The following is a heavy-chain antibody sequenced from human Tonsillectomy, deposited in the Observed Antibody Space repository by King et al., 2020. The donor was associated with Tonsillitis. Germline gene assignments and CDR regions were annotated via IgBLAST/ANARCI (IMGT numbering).Heavy chain of an antibody. Sequence: QLQESGPGLVKPSETLSLTCTVSGGSISSYYWSWIRQPPGKGLEWIGYIYYSGSTNYNPSLKSRVTISVDTSKNQFSLKLSSVTAADTAVYYWARARVIAAAYTDYWGQGTLVTVSS. CDR1: GGSISSYY. J-gene: IGHJ4*02. CDR2: IYYSGST. D-gene: IGHD6-13*01. V-gene: IGHV4-59*01. CDR3: ARARVIAAAYTDY.